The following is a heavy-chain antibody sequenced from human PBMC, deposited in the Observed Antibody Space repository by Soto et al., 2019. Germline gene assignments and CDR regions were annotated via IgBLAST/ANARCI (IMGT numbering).Heavy chain of an antibody. CDR1: GYTFSNYG. CDR3: AGESSGYPRDP. V-gene: IGHV1-18*01. D-gene: IGHD3-22*01. Sequence: QLVQSGAEVKKPGASVNVSCKASGYTFSNYGISWVRQAPGQGLEWMGWISAYNGDTKYAHKFQGRVTMTTDTSTSTAYMEVTSLTSDDTAVYYCAGESSGYPRDPWGQGTLVTVSS. CDR2: ISAYNGDT. J-gene: IGHJ5*02.